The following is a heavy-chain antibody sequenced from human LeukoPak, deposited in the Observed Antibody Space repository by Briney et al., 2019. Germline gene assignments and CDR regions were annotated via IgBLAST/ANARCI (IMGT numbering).Heavy chain of an antibody. CDR1: GGSISSSHW. CDR3: ARGSVVTLTGGRYFDL. D-gene: IGHD4-23*01. V-gene: IGHV4-4*02. Sequence: PSETLSLTCAVSGGSISSSHWWSWVRQPPGKGLEWIGEIHHGGSINYNPSLKSRVTISIDRSKNQFSLKLNSVTAADTAVYYCARGSVVTLTGGRYFDLWGRGTLVTVSS. J-gene: IGHJ2*01. CDR2: IHHGGSI.